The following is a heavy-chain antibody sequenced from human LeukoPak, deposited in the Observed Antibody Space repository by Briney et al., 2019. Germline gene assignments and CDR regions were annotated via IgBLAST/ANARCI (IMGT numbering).Heavy chain of an antibody. CDR1: GGTFSSYA. Sequence: SVKVSCKASGGTFSSYAISWVRQAPGQGLEWMGRIIPILGIANYAQKFQGRVTITADKSTSTAYMELSSLRSEDTAVYFCARGFESSTSYVSDFDFWGQGTLVTVSS. J-gene: IGHJ4*02. V-gene: IGHV1-69*04. CDR3: ARGFESSTSYVSDFDF. D-gene: IGHD3-16*01. CDR2: IIPILGIA.